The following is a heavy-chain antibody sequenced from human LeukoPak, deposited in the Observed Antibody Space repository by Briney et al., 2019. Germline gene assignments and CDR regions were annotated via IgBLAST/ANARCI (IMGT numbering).Heavy chain of an antibody. CDR3: ATGAGYSSSWTPKDYYYYHWDV. D-gene: IGHD6-13*01. Sequence: ASETLSLTCTVSGGSISSSSYYWGWIRQPPGKGLEWIGSIYYSGSTYYNPSLKSRVTISVDTSKNQFSLKLSSVTAADAAVYYCATGAGYSSSWTPKDYYYYHWDVWGKKTTVTISS. J-gene: IGHJ6*03. CDR1: GGSISSSSYY. V-gene: IGHV4-39*07. CDR2: IYYSGST.